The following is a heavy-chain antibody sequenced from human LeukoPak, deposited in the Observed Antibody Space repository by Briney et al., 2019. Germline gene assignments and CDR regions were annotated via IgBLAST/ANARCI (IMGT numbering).Heavy chain of an antibody. CDR3: ARFYDRSGYYYVAPGRNWFDP. CDR2: IYYSGST. CDR1: GGSISSHY. Sequence: PSETLSLTCTVSGGSISSHYWSWIRQPPGKGLEWIGYIYYSGSTNYNPSLKSRVTISVDTSKNQFSLKLSSVTAADTAVYYCARFYDRSGYYYVAPGRNWFDPWGQGTLVTVSS. D-gene: IGHD3-22*01. J-gene: IGHJ5*02. V-gene: IGHV4-59*11.